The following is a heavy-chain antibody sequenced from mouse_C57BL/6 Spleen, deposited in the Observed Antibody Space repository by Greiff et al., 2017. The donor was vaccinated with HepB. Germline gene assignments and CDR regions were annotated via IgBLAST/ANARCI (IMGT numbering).Heavy chain of an antibody. CDR1: GYTFTSYW. Sequence: QVQLQQPGAELVKPGASVKLSCKASGYTFTSYWMQWVKQRPGQGLEWIGEIDPSDSYTNYNHKFKGKATLTVDTSSSTAYMQLSSLTSEDSAVYYCARMGGLMDYWGQGTSVTVSS. J-gene: IGHJ4*01. D-gene: IGHD3-3*01. CDR2: IDPSDSYT. CDR3: ARMGGLMDY. V-gene: IGHV1-50*01.